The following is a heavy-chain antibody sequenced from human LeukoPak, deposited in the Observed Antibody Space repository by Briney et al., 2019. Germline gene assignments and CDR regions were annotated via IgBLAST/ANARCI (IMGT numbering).Heavy chain of an antibody. CDR2: INPNSGGT. V-gene: IGHV1-2*02. Sequence: ASVKVSCKASGYTFTGYYMHWVRQAPGQGLEWMGWINPNSGGTNYAQKFQGRVTMTRDTSISTAYMELSRLRSDDTAVYYCARVLPAYCGGDCYWEGYYYYYMDVWGKGTTVTVSS. CDR1: GYTFTGYY. D-gene: IGHD2-21*01. J-gene: IGHJ6*03. CDR3: ARVLPAYCGGDCYWEGYYYYYMDV.